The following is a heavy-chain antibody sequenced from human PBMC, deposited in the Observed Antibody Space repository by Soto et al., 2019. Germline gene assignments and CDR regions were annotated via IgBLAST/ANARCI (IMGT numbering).Heavy chain of an antibody. V-gene: IGHV3-7*01. Sequence: GGSLRLSCAASGFTFSSYWMSWVRQAPGKGLGWVANIKQDGSEKYYVDSVKGRFTISRDNAKNSLYLQMNSLRAEDTAVYYCASGGYDILTGYYDYWGQGTLVTVS. CDR1: GFTFSSYW. CDR2: IKQDGSEK. J-gene: IGHJ4*02. D-gene: IGHD3-9*01. CDR3: ASGGYDILTGYYDY.